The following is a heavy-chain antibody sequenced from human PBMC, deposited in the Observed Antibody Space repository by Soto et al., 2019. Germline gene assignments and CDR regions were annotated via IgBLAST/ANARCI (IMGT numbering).Heavy chain of an antibody. D-gene: IGHD2-8*02. J-gene: IGHJ4*02. CDR3: AKDRLSGTGDY. V-gene: IGHV3-30*18. CDR2: ISYDGSNK. Sequence: QVQLVESGGGVVQPGRSLRLSCAASGFTFSSYGMHWVRQAPGKGLEWVAVISYDGSNKYYADSVKGRFTLSRDNSKNTLYLQMNSLRAEDTAVYYCAKDRLSGTGDYWGQGTLVTVSS. CDR1: GFTFSSYG.